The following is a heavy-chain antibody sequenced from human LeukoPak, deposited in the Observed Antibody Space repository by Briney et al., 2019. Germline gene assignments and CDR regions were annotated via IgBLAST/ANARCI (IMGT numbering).Heavy chain of an antibody. Sequence: GGSLRLSCAASGFTFSSFAMNWVRQAPGKGLEWVAYISGTSGSIYYADSVKGRFSIARDNAKNSVYLQMNSPRAEDTAVYFCARDEPGGGATTNDYWGQGTLVTVSS. CDR1: GFTFSSFA. J-gene: IGHJ4*02. V-gene: IGHV3-48*01. D-gene: IGHD1-26*01. CDR3: ARDEPGGGATTNDY. CDR2: ISGTSGSI.